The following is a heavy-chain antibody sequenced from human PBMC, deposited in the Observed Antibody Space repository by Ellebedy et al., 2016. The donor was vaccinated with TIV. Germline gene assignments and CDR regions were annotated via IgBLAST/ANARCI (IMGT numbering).Heavy chain of an antibody. J-gene: IGHJ3*02. D-gene: IGHD3-10*01. CDR1: GFKFGDYG. V-gene: IGHV3-20*04. Sequence: GESLKISCAASGFKFGDYGMSWVRQAPGKGLEWVSAINWNGATTGYADSVEGRFTISRDNAKNSLSLQMNSLRAEDTAVYFCVKPYFGEINDVFDIWGQGTMVTVSS. CDR3: VKPYFGEINDVFDI. CDR2: INWNGATT.